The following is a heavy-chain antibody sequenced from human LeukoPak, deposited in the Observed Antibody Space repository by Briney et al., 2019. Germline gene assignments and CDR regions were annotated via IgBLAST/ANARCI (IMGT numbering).Heavy chain of an antibody. CDR2: IIPILGIA. D-gene: IGHD3-22*01. V-gene: IGHV1-69*04. CDR1: GGTFSSYA. J-gene: IGHJ4*02. CDR3: ARENGVGYDSSGSNWEY. Sequence: ASVKVSCKASGGTFSSYAISWVRQAPGQGLEWMGRIIPILGIANYAQKFQGRVTITADKSTSTAYMELSSLRSEDTAVYYCARENGVGYDSSGSNWEYWGQGTLVTASS.